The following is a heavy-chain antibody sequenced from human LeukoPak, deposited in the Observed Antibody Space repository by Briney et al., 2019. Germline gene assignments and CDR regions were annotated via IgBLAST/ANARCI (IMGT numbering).Heavy chain of an antibody. Sequence: SETLSLTCTVSGGSISSSSYYWGWIRQPPGKGLEWLGSIYYSGSTYYNPSLKSRVTISVDTSKNQFSLKLSSVTAADTAVYYCARHERAATAPFDYWGQGTLVTVSS. D-gene: IGHD2-21*02. CDR2: IYYSGST. J-gene: IGHJ4*02. V-gene: IGHV4-39*01. CDR3: ARHERAATAPFDY. CDR1: GGSISSSSYY.